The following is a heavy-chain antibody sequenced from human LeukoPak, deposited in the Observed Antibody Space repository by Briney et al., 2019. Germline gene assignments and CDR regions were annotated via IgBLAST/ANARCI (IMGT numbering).Heavy chain of an antibody. Sequence: PGGSLRLSCSASGLGRSFKETWMSWVRQAPGKGLEWIGRIKGKPDGGAIDYIAPVRGRFSISRDDSKNLVFLQMDSLKIEDTAVYYCTTDPRYWGQGTMVTVSS. V-gene: IGHV3-15*01. CDR2: IKGKPDGGAI. CDR1: GLGRSFKETW. J-gene: IGHJ4*02. CDR3: TTDPRY.